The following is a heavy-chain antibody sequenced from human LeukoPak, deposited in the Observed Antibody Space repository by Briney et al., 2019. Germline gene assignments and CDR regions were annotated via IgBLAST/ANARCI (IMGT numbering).Heavy chain of an antibody. D-gene: IGHD5-12*01. Sequence: SETLSLTCTVSGGSISSYYWTWIRQPAGQGLDWFGRIYTSGSTGYNPSLKSRVTMSLDTSKNQFSLKLSSVTAADTAVYYCAKVARVTVATTVGTSYDYYYMDVWGKGTTVTVSS. CDR1: GGSISSYY. CDR3: AKVARVTVATTVGTSYDYYYMDV. J-gene: IGHJ6*03. CDR2: IYTSGST. V-gene: IGHV4-4*07.